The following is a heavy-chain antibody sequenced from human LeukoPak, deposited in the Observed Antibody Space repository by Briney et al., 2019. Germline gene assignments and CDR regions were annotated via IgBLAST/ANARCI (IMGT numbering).Heavy chain of an antibody. D-gene: IGHD3-22*01. J-gene: IGHJ4*02. Sequence: SETLSLTCTVSGDSISSYYWSWLRQPPGKGLEWIGYIYYSESTNYNPSLKSRVTISVDTSKNQFSLKLSSVTAADTAVYYCARHSGGYYDSSGYYPLHYWGQGTLVTVSS. V-gene: IGHV4-59*08. CDR2: IYYSEST. CDR3: ARHSGGYYDSSGYYPLHY. CDR1: GDSISSYY.